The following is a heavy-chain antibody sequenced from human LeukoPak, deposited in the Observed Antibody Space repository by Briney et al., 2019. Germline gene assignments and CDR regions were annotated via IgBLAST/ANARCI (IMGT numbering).Heavy chain of an antibody. Sequence: ASVKVSCTASGYTFTVYSINWLRQAPGQGLEWMGWITTSTGKPTYAQGFTGRFVFSLDTSVSTTYLHINSLKAEDTAVYYCARDAPMINFDYWGQGSLVTVSS. CDR1: GYTFTVYS. V-gene: IGHV7-4-1*02. CDR3: ARDAPMINFDY. D-gene: IGHD3-16*01. J-gene: IGHJ4*02. CDR2: ITTSTGKP.